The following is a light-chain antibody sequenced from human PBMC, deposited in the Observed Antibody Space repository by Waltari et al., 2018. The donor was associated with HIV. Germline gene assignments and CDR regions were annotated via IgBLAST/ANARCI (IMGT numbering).Light chain of an antibody. CDR1: ALPKNY. CDR2: GVS. CDR3: YSTDSSNNHRV. Sequence: SYELTQPPSVSVSPGQTARITCSGDALPKNYDYWYQQKSGQAPVLVIYGVSKRPSGIPERFSGSSSGTMATLTISGAQVEDEADYYCYSTDSSNNHRVFGGGTKLTVL. V-gene: IGLV3-10*01. J-gene: IGLJ3*02.